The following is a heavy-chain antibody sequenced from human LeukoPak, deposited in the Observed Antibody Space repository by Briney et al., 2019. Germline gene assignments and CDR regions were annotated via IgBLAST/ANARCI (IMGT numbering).Heavy chain of an antibody. CDR3: ARGWEFYESNGYVFDL. J-gene: IGHJ3*01. CDR1: GGSISNYY. Sequence: SETLSLTCTVSGGSISNYYCSWIRQVPGKGLEWIGSRYYTGSASYSSSLRSRATISLGTSKNQFSLKLTSVTAADTAVYYCARGWEFYESNGYVFDLWGQGTMVTVSS. D-gene: IGHD3-22*01. V-gene: IGHV4-59*01. CDR2: RYYTGSA.